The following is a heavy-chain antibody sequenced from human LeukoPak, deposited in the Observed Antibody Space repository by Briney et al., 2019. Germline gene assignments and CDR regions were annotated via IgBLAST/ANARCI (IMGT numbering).Heavy chain of an antibody. CDR3: AREVASLDY. CDR1: GGSISSYY. V-gene: IGHV4-39*07. CDR2: IYYSGST. D-gene: IGHD2-21*01. J-gene: IGHJ4*02. Sequence: SETLSLTCTVSGGSISSYYWGWIRQPPGEGLEWIGSIYYSGSTYYNSSLQSRVTMSVDTSKNQFSLKLSSVTAADTAVYYCAREVASLDYWGQGTLVTVSS.